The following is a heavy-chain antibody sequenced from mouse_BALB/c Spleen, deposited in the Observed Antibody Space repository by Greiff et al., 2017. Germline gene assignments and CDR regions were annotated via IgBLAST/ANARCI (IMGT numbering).Heavy chain of an antibody. J-gene: IGHJ3*01. CDR1: GYSITSDYA. CDR3: ARRRDYYGSSLAY. V-gene: IGHV3-2*02. D-gene: IGHD1-1*01. CDR2: ISYSGST. Sequence: VQLKQSGPGLVKPSQSLSLTCTVTGYSITSDYAWNWIRQFPGNKLEWMGYISYSGSTSYNPSLKSRISITRDTSKNQFFLQLNSVTTEDTATYYCARRRDYYGSSLAYWGQGTLVTVSA.